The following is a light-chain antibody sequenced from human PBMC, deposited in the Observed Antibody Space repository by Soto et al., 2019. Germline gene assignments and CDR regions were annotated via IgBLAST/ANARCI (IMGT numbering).Light chain of an antibody. CDR1: SSDIGDYNY. V-gene: IGLV2-14*03. CDR2: DVS. Sequence: QSALTQPASVSESPGQSITISCTGTSSDIGDYNYVSWYQHHPGKAPKLMIYDVSSRPSGISNRFSGSKSGNTASLTISGLQAEDEADYYCSSYTSSITVIFGGGTKVTVL. J-gene: IGLJ2*01. CDR3: SSYTSSITVI.